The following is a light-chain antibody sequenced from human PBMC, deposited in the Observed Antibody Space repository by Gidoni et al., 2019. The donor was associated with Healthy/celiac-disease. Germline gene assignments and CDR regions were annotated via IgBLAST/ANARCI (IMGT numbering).Light chain of an antibody. V-gene: IGLV1-40*01. Sequence: QSVLTQPPSVSGAPGQGVTISCTGSSSNIGAGYDVHWYQQLPGTAPKLLIYGNSNRPSGVPDRFSGSKSGTSASLAITGLQAEDEADYYCQSYDSSLEVVFGGGTKLTVL. CDR3: QSYDSSLEVV. CDR2: GNS. J-gene: IGLJ2*01. CDR1: SSNIGAGYD.